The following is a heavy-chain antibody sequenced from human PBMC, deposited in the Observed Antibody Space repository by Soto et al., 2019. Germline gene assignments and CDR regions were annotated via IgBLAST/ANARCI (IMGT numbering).Heavy chain of an antibody. CDR3: ARLLRHNYYGMDV. CDR2: IYYSGST. CDR1: GGSISSSSYY. Sequence: HLQLQESGPGLVKPSETLSLTCTVSGGSISSSSYYWGWIRQPPGKGLEWIGSIYYSGSTYYNPSLKSRVTISVDTSKNQFSLKLSSVTAADTAVYYCARLLRHNYYGMDVWGQGTTVTVSS. V-gene: IGHV4-39*01. D-gene: IGHD5-12*01. J-gene: IGHJ6*02.